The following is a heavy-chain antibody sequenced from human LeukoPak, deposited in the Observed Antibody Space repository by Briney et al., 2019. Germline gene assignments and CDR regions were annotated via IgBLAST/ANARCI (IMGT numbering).Heavy chain of an antibody. CDR3: GKGSGGYFVAP. CDR2: ISNDGGGT. V-gene: IGHV3-23*01. Sequence: GGSLRLSCAASGFIFNNYGLIWVRQAPGKGLEWVSAISNDGGGTQYADFVEGRFTISRDNSKNTLFLQMSSLRAEDTALYYCGKGSGGYFVAPWGKGTLVTVSS. J-gene: IGHJ5*02. CDR1: GFIFNNYG. D-gene: IGHD2-15*01.